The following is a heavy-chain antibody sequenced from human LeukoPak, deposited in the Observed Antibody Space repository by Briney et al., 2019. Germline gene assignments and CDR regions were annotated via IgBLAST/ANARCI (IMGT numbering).Heavy chain of an antibody. CDR1: GFTFSSYG. D-gene: IGHD3-22*01. CDR2: ISYDGSNK. V-gene: IGHV3-30*03. J-gene: IGHJ4*02. Sequence: PGRSLRLSCAASGFTFSSYGMHWVRQAPGNGLEGVAVISYDGSNKYYADSVKGRFTISRDNSKNTLYLQMNSLRAEDTAVYYCARDVPDSIGYNLFDYWGQGTLVTVSS. CDR3: ARDVPDSIGYNLFDY.